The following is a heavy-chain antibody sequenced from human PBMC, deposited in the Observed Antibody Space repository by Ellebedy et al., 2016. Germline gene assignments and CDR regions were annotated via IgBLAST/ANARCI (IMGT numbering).Heavy chain of an antibody. CDR1: GFTFSDYY. D-gene: IGHD3-16*01. CDR2: ISVGSSYT. J-gene: IGHJ3*02. CDR3: ARYVAAFDI. V-gene: IGHV3-11*03. Sequence: GESLKISXAASGFTFSDYYMNCIRRAPGKGLEWLSYISVGSSYTHYADSVKGRFTISRDNAKNSLYLQMDSLRAEDTAVYYCARYVAAFDIWGQGIVVTVSS.